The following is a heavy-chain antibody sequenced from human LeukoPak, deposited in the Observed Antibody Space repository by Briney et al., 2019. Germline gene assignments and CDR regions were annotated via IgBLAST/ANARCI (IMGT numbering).Heavy chain of an antibody. CDR2: IKQDGSAK. CDR1: GFTFSTYW. CDR3: ARGGTITWVEDY. J-gene: IGHJ4*02. D-gene: IGHD3-16*01. Sequence: GGSLRLSCAASGFTFSTYWMSWVRQAPGRGLEWVANIKQDGSAKYYVDSVKGRFTISRDNAKNSLYLQMNGLRAEDTAVYYCARGGTITWVEDYWGQGALVTVSS. V-gene: IGHV3-7*05.